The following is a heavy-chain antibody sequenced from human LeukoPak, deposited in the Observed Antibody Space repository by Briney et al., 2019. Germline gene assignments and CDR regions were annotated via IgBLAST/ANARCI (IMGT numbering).Heavy chain of an antibody. CDR1: GGPISSYF. V-gene: IGHV4-59*01. Sequence: SETLSLTCAVTGGPISSYFWSWIRQPPGKGLEWIGYVYYGDSTKYNPSLKSRVTISVDKSKNNFSLRLSSVAAADTAVYYCARVTECSGDCYPFEYWGQGTLVTVSS. D-gene: IGHD2-21*02. J-gene: IGHJ4*02. CDR3: ARVTECSGDCYPFEY. CDR2: VYYGDST.